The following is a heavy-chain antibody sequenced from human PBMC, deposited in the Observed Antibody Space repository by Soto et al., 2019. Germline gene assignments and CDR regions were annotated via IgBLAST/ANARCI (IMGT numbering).Heavy chain of an antibody. CDR3: ARGQSIYFYDSSPYPN. CDR2: ISAGNGNT. D-gene: IGHD3-22*01. CDR1: GYTFTSYP. J-gene: IGHJ4*02. V-gene: IGHV1-3*01. Sequence: GASVKVSCKASGYTFTSYPLHWVRQAPGQRLEWMGWISAGNGNTKYSQRFHDRVTITRDTSASTVYMELRSLRSEDTAVYFCARGQSIYFYDSSPYPNWGQGTLVTVSS.